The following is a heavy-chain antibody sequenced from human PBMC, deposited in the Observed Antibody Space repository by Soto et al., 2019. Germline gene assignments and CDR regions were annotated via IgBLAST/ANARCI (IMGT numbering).Heavy chain of an antibody. D-gene: IGHD3-16*02. CDR3: AAAPRGYHPAPFVDY. Sequence: ASVKVSCKASGFTFTSSAVQWVRQARGQRLEWIGWIVVGSGNTNYAQTFQERVTITRDTSTSTAYMELSSLRSEDTAVYYCAAAPRGYHPAPFVDYWGQGTLVTVSS. V-gene: IGHV1-58*01. CDR1: GFTFTSSA. J-gene: IGHJ4*02. CDR2: IVVGSGNT.